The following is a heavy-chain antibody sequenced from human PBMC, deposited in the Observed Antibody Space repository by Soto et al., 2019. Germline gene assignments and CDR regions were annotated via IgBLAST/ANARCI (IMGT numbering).Heavy chain of an antibody. Sequence: QVTLEESGPVLVKPTETLTLTCTVSGFSLSSSRMAVSWIRQPPGKALEWLAHIFSDDEKSYSTSLKNRLSISRDTSKSQVVLTMTNMDPVDTATYYCARIVKGGGWFTYYYYYYYMDVWGKGTTVTVSS. CDR1: GFSLSSSRMA. J-gene: IGHJ6*03. CDR2: IFSDDEK. CDR3: ARIVKGGGWFTYYYYYYYMDV. D-gene: IGHD2-15*01. V-gene: IGHV2-26*01.